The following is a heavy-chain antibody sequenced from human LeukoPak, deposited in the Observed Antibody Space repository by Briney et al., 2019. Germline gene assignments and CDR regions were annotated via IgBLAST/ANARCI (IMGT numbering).Heavy chain of an antibody. CDR2: ISGSGGST. CDR3: AKARDYDILTGSDFDY. D-gene: IGHD3-9*01. CDR1: GFTFSSYG. V-gene: IGHV3-23*01. J-gene: IGHJ4*02. Sequence: GGSLRLSCAASGFTFSSYGMSWVRQAPGKGLEWVSAISGSGGSTYYADSVKGRFTISRDNSKNTLYLQMNSLRAEDTAVYYCAKARDYDILTGSDFDYWGQGTLVTVSS.